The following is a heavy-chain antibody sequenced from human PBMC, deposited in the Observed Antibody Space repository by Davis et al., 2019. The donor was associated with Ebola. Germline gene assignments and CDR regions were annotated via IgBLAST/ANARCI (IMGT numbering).Heavy chain of an antibody. Sequence: GGSLRLSCAASGFIFSSYAMHWVRQAPGKGLDWVAVISSDGSNKYYGESVKGRVTISRDNSKNTVYLQMNSLRDEDTAVYYCAKGGSFRSFESWGQGTLVTVSS. CDR1: GFIFSSYA. CDR3: AKGGSFRSFES. J-gene: IGHJ4*02. V-gene: IGHV3-30*14. D-gene: IGHD1-26*01. CDR2: ISSDGSNK.